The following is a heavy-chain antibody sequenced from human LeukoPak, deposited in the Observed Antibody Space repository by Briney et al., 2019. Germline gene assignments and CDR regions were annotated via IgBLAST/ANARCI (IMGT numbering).Heavy chain of an antibody. V-gene: IGHV5-51*01. D-gene: IGHD5-24*01. CDR2: IYPGDSDT. CDR1: GCSFTSYW. Sequence: GESLKISCKGSGCSFTSYWIAWVRQMPGKGLEWMGIIYPGDSDTRYSPSFQGQVTILADKSIGTAYLQWSSLKASDTAIYYCARRRDGYNIDYWGQGTLVSVSS. CDR3: ARRRDGYNIDY. J-gene: IGHJ4*02.